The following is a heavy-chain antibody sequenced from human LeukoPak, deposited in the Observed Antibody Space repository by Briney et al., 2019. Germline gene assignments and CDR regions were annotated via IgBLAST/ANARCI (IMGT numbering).Heavy chain of an antibody. CDR1: GGSISSHY. CDR3: ARHEGYSYGYGMIAFDI. CDR2: IYYSGST. J-gene: IGHJ3*02. D-gene: IGHD5-18*01. Sequence: PSETLSLTCTVSGGSISSHYWSWIRQPPGKGLEWIGYIYYSGSTNYNPSLKSRVTISVDTSKNQFSLKLSSVTAADTAVYYCARHEGYSYGYGMIAFDIWGQGTMVTVSS. V-gene: IGHV4-59*08.